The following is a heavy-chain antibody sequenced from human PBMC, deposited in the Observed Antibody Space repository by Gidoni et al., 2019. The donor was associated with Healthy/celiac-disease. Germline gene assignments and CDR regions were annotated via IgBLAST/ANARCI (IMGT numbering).Heavy chain of an antibody. CDR3: ARDLGVAGPPYWYFDL. D-gene: IGHD6-19*01. J-gene: IGHJ2*01. Sequence: QVQLQESGPGLVKPSETLSLTCTVSGGSISSYYWSWIRQPPGKGLEWIGYIYYSWSTNYNPSLKSRVTISVDTSKNQFSLKLSSVTAADTAVYYCARDLGVAGPPYWYFDLWGRGTLVTVSS. CDR2: IYYSWST. CDR1: GGSISSYY. V-gene: IGHV4-59*01.